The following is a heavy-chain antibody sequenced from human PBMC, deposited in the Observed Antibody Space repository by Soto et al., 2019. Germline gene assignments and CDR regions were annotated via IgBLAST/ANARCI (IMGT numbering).Heavy chain of an antibody. J-gene: IGHJ3*02. Sequence: QITLKESGPTLVKPTQTLTLTCTFSGFSLSTSGVGVGWIRQPPGKALEWLALIYWDDDKRYSPSLKSRLTITKDTSKNQVVLTMTNMDPVDTATYYCAHRSTVTTSGGAFDIWGQGTMVTVSS. V-gene: IGHV2-5*02. CDR1: GFSLSTSGVG. CDR2: IYWDDDK. CDR3: AHRSTVTTSGGAFDI. D-gene: IGHD4-17*01.